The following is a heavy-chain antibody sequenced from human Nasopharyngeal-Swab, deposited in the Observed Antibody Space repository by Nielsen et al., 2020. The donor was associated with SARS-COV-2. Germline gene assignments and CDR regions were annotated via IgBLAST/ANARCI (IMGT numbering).Heavy chain of an antibody. D-gene: IGHD2-2*01. J-gene: IGHJ4*02. CDR1: GYTFTSYY. V-gene: IGHV1-46*01. Sequence: ASVKVSCKASGYTFTSYYMHWVRQAPGQGLEWMGIINPSGGSTSYAQKFQGRVTMTRDTSTSTVYMELSSLRSEDTAVYYCAREEDIVVVPAAGLDYRGQGTLVTVSS. CDR2: INPSGGST. CDR3: AREEDIVVVPAAGLDY.